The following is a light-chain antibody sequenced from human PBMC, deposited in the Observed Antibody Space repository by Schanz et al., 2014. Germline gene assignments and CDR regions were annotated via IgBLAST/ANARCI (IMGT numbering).Light chain of an antibody. CDR2: GAS. Sequence: EIAMTQSPATLSVSPRERATLSCRASQSVSSNLAWYQQKPGQAPRLLIYGASTRATGIPARFSGSGSGTEFTLTISSLQSEDFAVYYCQQYNNWPPWTVGQGTKVEIK. CDR3: QQYNNWPPWT. CDR1: QSVSSN. J-gene: IGKJ1*01. V-gene: IGKV3-15*01.